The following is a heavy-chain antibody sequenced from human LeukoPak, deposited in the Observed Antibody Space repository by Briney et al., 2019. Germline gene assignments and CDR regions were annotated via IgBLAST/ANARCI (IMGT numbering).Heavy chain of an antibody. CDR1: GYTFSGYY. CDR3: ARDRGYCSGGSCQSFDY. J-gene: IGHJ4*02. V-gene: IGHV1-2*02. D-gene: IGHD2-15*01. Sequence: VASVKVSCKASGYTFSGYYMHWVRQAPGQGLEWMGWINPNSGGTNYAQKFQGRVTMTRDTSISTAYMELSRLRSDDTAVYYCARDRGYCSGGSCQSFDYWGQGTLATVSS. CDR2: INPNSGGT.